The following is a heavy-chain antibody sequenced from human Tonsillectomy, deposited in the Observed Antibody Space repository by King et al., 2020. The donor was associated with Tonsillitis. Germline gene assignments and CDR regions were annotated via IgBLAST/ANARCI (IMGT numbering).Heavy chain of an antibody. D-gene: IGHD6-13*01. J-gene: IGHJ4*02. Sequence: HVQLQQWGAGLLKPSETLSLTCAVYGGSFSGYYWSWIRQPPGKGLEWFGEINHGGSTNYNPSLKSRVTISVDTSKNQFSLRLTSVTAADTAVYYCARGYSSSWYVDYWGQGTLVTVSS. CDR2: INHGGST. CDR1: GGSFSGYY. V-gene: IGHV4-34*01. CDR3: ARGYSSSWYVDY.